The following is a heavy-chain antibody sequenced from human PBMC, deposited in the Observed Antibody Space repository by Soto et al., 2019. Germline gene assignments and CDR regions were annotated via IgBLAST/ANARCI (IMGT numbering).Heavy chain of an antibody. D-gene: IGHD1-26*01. Sequence: QVQLVQSGAEVKKPGSSVRVSCKASGGTFSSYSINWVRQAPGQGLEWMGEIIPIFGAANYAQKFQGRVTITADESTSTAYMELSSLRSEDTAVYYCARDGGRHSGGIDYWGQGTLVTVSS. J-gene: IGHJ4*02. CDR2: IIPIFGAA. V-gene: IGHV1-69*01. CDR1: GGTFSSYS. CDR3: ARDGGRHSGGIDY.